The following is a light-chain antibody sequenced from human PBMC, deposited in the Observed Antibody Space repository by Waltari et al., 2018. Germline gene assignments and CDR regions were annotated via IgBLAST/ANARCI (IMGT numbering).Light chain of an antibody. CDR1: KSVSSSY. J-gene: IGKJ2*01. CDR3: QQYGSSPLYT. CDR2: GAS. V-gene: IGKV3-20*01. Sequence: EIVLTQSPGPLSLSPGERATLSHRASKSVSSSYLAWYQQKPGQAPRHLIYGASIRATGIPDRFSGSGSGTDFTLTISRLEPEDFAVYYCQQYGSSPLYTFGQGTKLEIK.